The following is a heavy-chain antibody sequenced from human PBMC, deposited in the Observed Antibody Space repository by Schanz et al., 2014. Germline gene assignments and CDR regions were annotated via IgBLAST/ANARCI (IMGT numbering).Heavy chain of an antibody. Sequence: VQLLESGGGLVQPGGSLRLSCAASGFTFTNYAMTWVRQAPGKGLEWVANIGYDGSEKYYVDSVKGRFTISRDNSKDTLYLQMSGLTPEDTAVYYCARGPIPIQGVPMDFWGQGTLVTVSS. CDR2: IGYDGSEK. CDR3: ARGPIPIQGVPMDF. J-gene: IGHJ4*02. V-gene: IGHV3-33*08. D-gene: IGHD3-10*01. CDR1: GFTFTNYA.